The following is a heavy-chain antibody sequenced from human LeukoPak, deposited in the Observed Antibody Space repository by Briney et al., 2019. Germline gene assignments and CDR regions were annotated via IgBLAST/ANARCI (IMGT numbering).Heavy chain of an antibody. Sequence: GASVKVSCKASGYSFTTFGISWVRQAPGQGLEWMGWISAYSTYTGNTNCAQQFQGRVLMTTDTSTSIAYMELRSLRSDDTAVYYCVRDLGDMAAGVFYDYWGQGTLVTVSS. D-gene: IGHD6-19*01. V-gene: IGHV1-18*01. J-gene: IGHJ4*02. CDR3: VRDLGDMAAGVFYDY. CDR1: GYSFTTFG. CDR2: ISAYSTYTGNT.